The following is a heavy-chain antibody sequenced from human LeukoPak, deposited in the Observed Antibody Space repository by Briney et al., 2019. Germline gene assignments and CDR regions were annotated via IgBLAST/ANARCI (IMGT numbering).Heavy chain of an antibody. J-gene: IGHJ6*03. Sequence: GGSLRLSCAASGFIFDHYGMYWVRQAPGKGLEWVSAISGSGGSTYYADSVKGRFTISRDNSKNTLYLQMNSLRAEDTAVYYCAKGPRSDYYYYYMDVWGKGTTVTVSS. CDR2: ISGSGGST. V-gene: IGHV3-23*01. CDR3: AKGPRSDYYYYYMDV. CDR1: GFIFDHYG.